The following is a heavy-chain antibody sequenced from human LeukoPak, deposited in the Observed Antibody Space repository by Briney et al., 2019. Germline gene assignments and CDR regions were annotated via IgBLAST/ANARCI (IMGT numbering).Heavy chain of an antibody. CDR3: ARVHAVSGYYSSTLLNFDY. J-gene: IGHJ4*02. Sequence: GGSLRLSCAASGFSFSTYTMNWARQAPGKGLEWVSSISSSGSHIYYADSVKGRFTISRDNAKNSLYLQINSLRAEDTAVYYCARVHAVSGYYSSTLLNFDYWGQGTLVTVSS. CDR1: GFSFSTYT. D-gene: IGHD3-22*01. CDR2: ISSSGSHI. V-gene: IGHV3-21*01.